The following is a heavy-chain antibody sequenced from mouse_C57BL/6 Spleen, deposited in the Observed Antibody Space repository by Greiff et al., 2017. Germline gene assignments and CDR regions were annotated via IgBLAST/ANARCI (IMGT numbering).Heavy chain of an antibody. CDR3: TRCYYGSSSWYFDV. CDR2: IYPGNSDT. J-gene: IGHJ1*03. Sequence: EVMLVESGTVLARPGASVKMSCKTSGYTFTSYWMHWVKQRPGQGLEWIGAIYPGNSDTSYNQKFKGKAKLTAVTSASTAYMELSSLTNEDSAVYYCTRCYYGSSSWYFDVWGTGTTVTVSS. V-gene: IGHV1-5*01. CDR1: GYTFTSYW. D-gene: IGHD1-1*01.